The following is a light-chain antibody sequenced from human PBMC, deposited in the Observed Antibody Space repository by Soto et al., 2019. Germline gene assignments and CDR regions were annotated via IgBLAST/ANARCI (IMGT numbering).Light chain of an antibody. CDR3: QQYNSYLWT. V-gene: IGKV1-5*01. J-gene: IGKJ1*01. CDR2: DAS. Sequence: DIQMTQSPSTLSASVGDRVTITCRASQSISSWLAWYQQKPGKAPKLLIYDASSLESGVPSRFSGSGSGTEFTLTISSLQPDDLATYYCQQYNSYLWTFGQGTKVEVK. CDR1: QSISSW.